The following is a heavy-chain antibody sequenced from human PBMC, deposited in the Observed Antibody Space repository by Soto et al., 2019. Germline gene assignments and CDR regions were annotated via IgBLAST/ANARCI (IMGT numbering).Heavy chain of an antibody. V-gene: IGHV4-4*02. J-gene: IGHJ4*02. CDR3: ARGEQQLGLVYY. CDR1: GGSISSSNW. D-gene: IGHD6-13*01. Sequence: QVPLPESGPGLVKPSGTLYLTCAVSGGSISSSNWWSWVRQPPRKGLEWIGEIYHSGSTNYNPSLKSRVTISVHKSKNQFSLKLGSVTAADTAVYYCARGEQQLGLVYYWGQGTLVTVSS. CDR2: IYHSGST.